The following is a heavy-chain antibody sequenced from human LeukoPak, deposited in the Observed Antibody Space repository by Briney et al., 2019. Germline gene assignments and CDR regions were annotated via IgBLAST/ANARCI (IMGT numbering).Heavy chain of an antibody. J-gene: IGHJ4*02. D-gene: IGHD7-27*01. V-gene: IGHV3-53*01. CDR2: IYSGGST. Sequence: GGSLRLSCAASGFTVSSNYMSRVRQAPGKGLEWVSVIYSGGSTYYADSVKGRFTISRDNSKNTLYLQMNSLRAEDTAVYYCASTPSKLGPLDYWGQGTLVTVSS. CDR3: ASTPSKLGPLDY. CDR1: GFTVSSNY.